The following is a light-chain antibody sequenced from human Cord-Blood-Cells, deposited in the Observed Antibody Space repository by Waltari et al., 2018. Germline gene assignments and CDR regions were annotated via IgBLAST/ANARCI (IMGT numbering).Light chain of an antibody. J-gene: IGKJ1*01. CDR1: QRISSY. CDR2: AAY. CDR3: QQSYSTPT. Sequence: DIQMTQSPSSLSASVGDRVTITCRASQRISSYLNWYQQKQGKTPKLLIYAAYSLQSGVPSRFSGSGSRTDFPLTISSLQPEDFATYYCQQSYSTPTFGQGTKVEIK. V-gene: IGKV1-39*01.